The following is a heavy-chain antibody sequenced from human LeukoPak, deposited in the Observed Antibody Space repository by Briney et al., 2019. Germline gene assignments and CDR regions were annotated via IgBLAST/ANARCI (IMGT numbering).Heavy chain of an antibody. D-gene: IGHD5-24*01. CDR2: INPNSGGT. CDR3: ARAEMATIDAFDI. CDR1: GYTFTGYY. J-gene: IGHJ3*02. Sequence: ASVKVSCKASGYTFTGYYMHWVRQAPGQGLEWMGWINPNSGGTNYAQKFQGRVTMTRDTSISTAYMELSRLRSDDTAVYYCARAEMATIDAFDIWGQGTMVTVSS. V-gene: IGHV1-2*02.